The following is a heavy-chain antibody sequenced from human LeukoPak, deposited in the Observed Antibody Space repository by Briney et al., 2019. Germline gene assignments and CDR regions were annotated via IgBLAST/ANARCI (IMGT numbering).Heavy chain of an antibody. CDR1: GYTFTSYY. V-gene: IGHV1-46*01. CDR3: ARVGTGYCSGGSCYDNWFDP. J-gene: IGHJ5*02. D-gene: IGHD2-15*01. CDR2: INPSGGST. Sequence: GASVTVSCKASGYTFTSYYMHWVRQAPGQGLEWMGIINPSGGSTSYAQKFQGRVTMTRDTSTSTAYMELSSLRSEDTAVYYCARVGTGYCSGGSCYDNWFDPWGQGTLVTVSS.